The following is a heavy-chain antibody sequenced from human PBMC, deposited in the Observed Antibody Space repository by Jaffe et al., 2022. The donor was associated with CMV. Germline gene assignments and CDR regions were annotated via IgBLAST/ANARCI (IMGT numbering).Heavy chain of an antibody. V-gene: IGHV4-59*01. D-gene: IGHD6-13*01. J-gene: IGHJ6*02. CDR3: ARAATKQQLGYPLAYGMDV. CDR1: GGSMSNFY. Sequence: QVQLQESGPGLVKPSETLSLTCTVSGGSMSNFYWNWIRQPPGKGLEWIGYIYYSGSTYYNPSLKSRVTISVDTSKNQFSLKLSSVTAADTAVYYCARAATKQQLGYPLAYGMDVWGPGTTVTVSS. CDR2: IYYSGST.